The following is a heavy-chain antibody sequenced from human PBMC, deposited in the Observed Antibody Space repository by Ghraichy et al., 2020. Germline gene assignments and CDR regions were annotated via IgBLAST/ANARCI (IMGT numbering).Heavy chain of an antibody. Sequence: GGSLRLSCAASGFTFSTYSINWVHQAPGKGLEWVSYINSRGTTMYYADSVKGRFTVSRDNAKNSMYLQMNSLRDEDTAVYYCARGGSYWRGFDYWGQGTLVTVSS. J-gene: IGHJ4*02. V-gene: IGHV3-48*02. CDR3: ARGGSYWRGFDY. CDR2: INSRGTTM. CDR1: GFTFSTYS. D-gene: IGHD1-26*01.